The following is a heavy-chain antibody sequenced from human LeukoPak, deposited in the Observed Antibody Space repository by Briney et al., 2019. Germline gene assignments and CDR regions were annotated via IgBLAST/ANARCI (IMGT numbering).Heavy chain of an antibody. J-gene: IGHJ4*02. CDR2: IYSGGNT. D-gene: IGHD5-18*01. CDR3: ARRGHGYGSPFDY. CDR1: GLTVSSNY. Sequence: PGGSLRLSCAASGLTVSSNYMNWVRQAPGKGLEWVSMIYSGGNTFYTDSMKGRFIISRDNSKNTLDLQMNSLRAEDTAVYYCARRGHGYGSPFDYWGQGTLVTVSS. V-gene: IGHV3-66*04.